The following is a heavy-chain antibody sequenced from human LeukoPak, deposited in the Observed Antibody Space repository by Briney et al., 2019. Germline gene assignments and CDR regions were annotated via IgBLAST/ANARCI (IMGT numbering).Heavy chain of an antibody. Sequence: PGGSLRLSCAASGFTFSSSWMSWVRQAPGKGLKWVANIKQDGSEKYYVDSVKGRFTISRDNAMNSLYLQMNSLRADDTAVYYCARVTGADGFDYWGQGSLVTVSS. D-gene: IGHD4-17*01. CDR2: IKQDGSEK. CDR3: ARVTGADGFDY. V-gene: IGHV3-7*01. J-gene: IGHJ4*02. CDR1: GFTFSSSW.